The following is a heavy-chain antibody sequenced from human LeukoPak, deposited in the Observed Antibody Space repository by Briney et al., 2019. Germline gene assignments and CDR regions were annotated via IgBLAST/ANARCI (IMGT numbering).Heavy chain of an antibody. Sequence: GGSLRLSCVASGFDFGAHEMDWVRQAPGKGLEWVGRIRNKAHTFSTEYAASVRGRFTVSRDDSKNSLSLQMNSLRSEDTAVYYCVRASQGYFQNWGQGTLVTVSS. CDR1: GFDFGAHE. J-gene: IGHJ1*01. CDR3: VRASQGYFQN. CDR2: IRNKAHTFST. V-gene: IGHV3-72*01.